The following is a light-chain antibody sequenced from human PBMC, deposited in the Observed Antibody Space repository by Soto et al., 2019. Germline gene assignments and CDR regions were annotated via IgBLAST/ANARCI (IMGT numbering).Light chain of an antibody. CDR3: QQSGGSLYT. J-gene: IGKJ2*01. V-gene: IGKV3-20*01. Sequence: EVVLTQSPGTLSLSPGERATLSCRASQTMTSNYLAWYQHKPGQAPRLLIFGASRRATGIPDRFIGSGSGTDFTLTISRLEPEDIAVYYCQQSGGSLYTFGQGTKVEIK. CDR1: QTMTSNY. CDR2: GAS.